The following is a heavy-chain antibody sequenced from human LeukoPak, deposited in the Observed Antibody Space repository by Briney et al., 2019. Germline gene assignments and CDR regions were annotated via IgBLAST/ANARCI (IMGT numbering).Heavy chain of an antibody. Sequence: GGSLRLSCAASGFTFSSYWMHWVRQAPGKGLVWVSRITSDGSSTTYADSVKGRFTISRDNAKNTLYLQMNSLRAEDTAVYYCARDLVGGAFDIWGQCTMVTVSS. CDR1: GFTFSSYW. V-gene: IGHV3-74*01. CDR2: ITSDGSST. CDR3: ARDLVGGAFDI. D-gene: IGHD1-26*01. J-gene: IGHJ3*02.